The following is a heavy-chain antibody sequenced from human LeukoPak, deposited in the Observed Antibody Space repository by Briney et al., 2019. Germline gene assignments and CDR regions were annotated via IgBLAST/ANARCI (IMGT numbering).Heavy chain of an antibody. CDR2: ISSRSTYR. Sequence: PGGSLSLSCEASGFSSSMYDMTWVRQAPGKGLEYVSSISSRSTYRFSADSVRGRFTISRDDAKNLLFLHMNSLRGEDTAVYYCARLGPGRDISNSFDLWGQGTLVTVSS. D-gene: IGHD5-24*01. J-gene: IGHJ4*02. CDR1: GFSSSMYD. V-gene: IGHV3-21*06. CDR3: ARLGPGRDISNSFDL.